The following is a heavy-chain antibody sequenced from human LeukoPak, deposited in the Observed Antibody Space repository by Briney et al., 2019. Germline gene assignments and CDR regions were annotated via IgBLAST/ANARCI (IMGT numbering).Heavy chain of an antibody. CDR1: GDSISSSSSSYY. CDR3: ARSLDVVPAATGYYYMDV. Sequence: PSETLSLTCSVSGDSISSSSSSYYWGWIRQPPGKGLEWIGSIYYIGSTYYNPSLRTRITISLDRPKNQFSLKLSSVTAADTAVYYCARSLDVVPAATGYYYMDVWGKGTTVTVSS. D-gene: IGHD2-2*01. J-gene: IGHJ6*03. V-gene: IGHV4-39*07. CDR2: IYYIGST.